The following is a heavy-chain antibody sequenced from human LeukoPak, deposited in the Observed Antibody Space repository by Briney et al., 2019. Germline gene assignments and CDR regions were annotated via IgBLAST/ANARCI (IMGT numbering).Heavy chain of an antibody. J-gene: IGHJ4*02. V-gene: IGHV3-23*01. CDR3: AKTTTVISRYFDY. CDR2: ISGSGGST. Sequence: GGSLRLSCAASVFTFSSYAMSWVRQAPGKGLEWVSAISGSGGSTYYADSVKGRFTISRDNSKNTLYLQMNSLRAEDTAVYYCAKTTTVISRYFDYWGQGTLVTVSS. D-gene: IGHD4-11*01. CDR1: VFTFSSYA.